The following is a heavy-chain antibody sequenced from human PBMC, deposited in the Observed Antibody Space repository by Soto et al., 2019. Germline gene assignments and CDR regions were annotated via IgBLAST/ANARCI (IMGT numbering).Heavy chain of an antibody. D-gene: IGHD3-22*01. CDR3: ARDPYDSSGYSDY. V-gene: IGHV3-21*01. J-gene: IGHJ4*02. CDR2: ISSSSSYI. Sequence: EVQLVESGGGLVKPGGSLRLSCAASGFTFSSYSMNWVRQAPGRGLEWVSSISSSSSYIYYADSVKGRFTISRDNAKNSLYLQMNSLRAEDTAVYYCARDPYDSSGYSDYWGQGTLVTVSS. CDR1: GFTFSSYS.